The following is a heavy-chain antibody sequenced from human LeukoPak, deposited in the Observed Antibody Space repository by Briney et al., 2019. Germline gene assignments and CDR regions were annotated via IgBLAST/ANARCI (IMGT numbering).Heavy chain of an antibody. CDR3: TTRGGYSYGFGY. J-gene: IGHJ4*02. CDR2: IKSKTDGGTT. D-gene: IGHD5-18*01. Sequence: PGGSLRLSCSASGFTFKKYAMHWVRQAPGKGLEWVGRIKSKTDGGTTDYAAPVKGRFTISRDDSENTLYLQMNSLKTEDTAVYYCTTRGGYSYGFGYWGQGTLVTVSS. V-gene: IGHV3-15*01. CDR1: GFTFKKYA.